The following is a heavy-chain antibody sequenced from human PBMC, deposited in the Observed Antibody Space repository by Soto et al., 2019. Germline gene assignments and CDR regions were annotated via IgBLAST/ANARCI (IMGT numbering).Heavy chain of an antibody. Sequence: GGSLRLSCAASGFTFSSYAMSWVRQAPGKGLEWVSAISGSGGSTYYADSVKGRFTISRDNSKNTLYLQMNSLRAEDTAVYYCASYCSSTSCYIDWFDPWGQGXLVTVPS. D-gene: IGHD2-2*02. J-gene: IGHJ5*02. CDR3: ASYCSSTSCYIDWFDP. V-gene: IGHV3-23*01. CDR1: GFTFSSYA. CDR2: ISGSGGST.